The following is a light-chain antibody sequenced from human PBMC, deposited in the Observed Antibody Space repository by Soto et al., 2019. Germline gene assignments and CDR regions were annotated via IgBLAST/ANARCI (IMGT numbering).Light chain of an antibody. Sequence: QSALTQPASVSGSPGQSITISCTGSSTDVGGYKYVSWYQQQPGKAPKLIISEVSNRPSGVSNRFSGSKSGNTASLTISGLQAEDAADYYCSSYSSSSTYVFGPGTKVTVL. CDR3: SSYSSSSTYV. CDR1: STDVGGYKY. CDR2: EVS. V-gene: IGLV2-14*01. J-gene: IGLJ1*01.